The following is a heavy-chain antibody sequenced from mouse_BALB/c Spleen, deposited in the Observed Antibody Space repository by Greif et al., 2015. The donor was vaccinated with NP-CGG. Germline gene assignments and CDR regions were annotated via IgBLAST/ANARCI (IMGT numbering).Heavy chain of an antibody. J-gene: IGHJ2*01. CDR2: ISSGGST. CDR3: ARGAYYRYADY. CDR1: GFTFSSYA. V-gene: IGHV5-6-5*01. D-gene: IGHD2-14*01. Sequence: EVMLVESGGGLVEPGGSLKLSCAASGFTFSSYAMSWVRQTPEKRLEWVASISSGGSTYYPDSVKGRFTISRDNARNILYLQMSSLRSEDTAMYYCARGAYYRYADYWGQGTTLTVSS.